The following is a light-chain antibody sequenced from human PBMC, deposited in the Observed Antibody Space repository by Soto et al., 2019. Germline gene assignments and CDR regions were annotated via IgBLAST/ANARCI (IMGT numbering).Light chain of an antibody. J-gene: IGLJ1*01. CDR2: EVS. CDR1: SSDVGGYNY. CDR3: SSYTSSSTFYV. V-gene: IGLV2-14*01. Sequence: QSVLTQPASVSGSPGQSITISCTGTSSDVGGYNYVSWYQQHPGKAPKLMIYEVSNRPSGVSNRFSGSKSGNTASLTISGLQAEDEADYYCSSYTSSSTFYVFGTGTKLPS.